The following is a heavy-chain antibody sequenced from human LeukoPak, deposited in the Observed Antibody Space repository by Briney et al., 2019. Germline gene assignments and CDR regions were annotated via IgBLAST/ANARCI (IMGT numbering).Heavy chain of an antibody. CDR1: GGSLSSGGYH. V-gene: IGHV4-31*03. D-gene: IGHD3-3*02. Sequence: SETLSLTCTVSGGSLSSGGYHWSWIRQHPEKGLEWIGYIYYSGSTFHNPSLRSRLTISVDTSRNHFSLKLSSVTAADTAVYYCARHRDSAFDYWGQGTLVTVSS. CDR3: ARHRDSAFDY. J-gene: IGHJ4*02. CDR2: IYYSGST.